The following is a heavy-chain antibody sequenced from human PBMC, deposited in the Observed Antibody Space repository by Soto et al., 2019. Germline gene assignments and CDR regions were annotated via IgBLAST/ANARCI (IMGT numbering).Heavy chain of an antibody. CDR1: GYTFTSYA. CDR2: INAGNGNT. J-gene: IGHJ4*02. CDR3: ARDRDYGDYGTDY. V-gene: IGHV1-3*01. D-gene: IGHD4-17*01. Sequence: QVQLVQSGAEVKKPGASVKVSCKASGYTFTSYAMHWVRQAPGQRLEWMGWINAGNGNTKYSQKFQGRVTITRDTSASTAYMELSSLRSKDTAVYYCARDRDYGDYGTDYWGQGTLVTVSS.